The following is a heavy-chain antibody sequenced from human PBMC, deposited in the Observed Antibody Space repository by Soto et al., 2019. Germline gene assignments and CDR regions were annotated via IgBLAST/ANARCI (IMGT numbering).Heavy chain of an antibody. Sequence: ASVKVSCKVSGYTLTELSMHWVRQAPGKGLEWMGGFDPEDGETIYAQKFQGRVTMTEDTSTDTAYMELSSLRSEDTAVYYCATVTPSYYYDSSDRSSSSIDYWGQGTLVTVSS. CDR2: FDPEDGET. CDR1: GYTLTELS. CDR3: ATVTPSYYYDSSDRSSSSIDY. V-gene: IGHV1-24*01. D-gene: IGHD3-22*01. J-gene: IGHJ4*02.